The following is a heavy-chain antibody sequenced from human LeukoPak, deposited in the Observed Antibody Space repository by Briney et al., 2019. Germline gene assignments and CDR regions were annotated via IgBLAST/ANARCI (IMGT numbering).Heavy chain of an antibody. V-gene: IGHV3-23*01. Sequence: GGSLRLSCAASRFTFNRFAMSWVRQAPGKGLEWVSSISGSGGGTFYASSMRGRFTISRDNSKDTVFLQMNGLRAEDTDIYYCAKWDENFYYMDVWGQGTTVTVSS. CDR1: RFTFNRFA. CDR3: AKWDENFYYMDV. CDR2: ISGSGGGT. J-gene: IGHJ6*03. D-gene: IGHD1-26*01.